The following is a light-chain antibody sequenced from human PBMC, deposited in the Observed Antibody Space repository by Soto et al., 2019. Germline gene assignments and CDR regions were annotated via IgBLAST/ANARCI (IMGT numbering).Light chain of an antibody. CDR3: HQYYSIPRT. V-gene: IGKV4-1*01. CDR1: QSVLHSPTNNNY. Sequence: DIVLTQSPDSLAVSLGERATINCKSSQSVLHSPTNNNYLAWYQKKPGQPPKLLIYWASTRESGVPDRFIGSWSGADFTLTINSLQAEDAAVYYCHQYYSIPRTFGQGTKVEIK. J-gene: IGKJ1*01. CDR2: WAS.